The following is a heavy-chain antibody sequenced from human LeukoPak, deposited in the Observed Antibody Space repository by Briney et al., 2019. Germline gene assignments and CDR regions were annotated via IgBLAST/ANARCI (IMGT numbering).Heavy chain of an antibody. J-gene: IGHJ4*02. CDR3: AKLFESGTYNNFFHY. V-gene: IGHV3-23*01. CDR2: ITATSSST. CDR1: GFTFSRHS. D-gene: IGHD3-10*01. Sequence: GGSLRLSCAASGFTFSRHSINWVRQAPGKGLEWVSAITATSSSTHDADSVQGCFTISRDNSKNTLYLQMNSLRPEDTAIYYCAKLFESGTYNNFFHYWGQGTLVTVSS.